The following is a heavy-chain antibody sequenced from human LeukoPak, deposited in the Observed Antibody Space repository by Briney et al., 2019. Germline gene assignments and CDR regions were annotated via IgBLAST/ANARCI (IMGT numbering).Heavy chain of an antibody. CDR1: GFTFSSYW. V-gene: IGHV3-7*03. D-gene: IGHD3-16*01. CDR2: INHNGNVN. CDR3: ARGGGLDV. Sequence: GGSLRLSCAASGFTFSSYWMNWARQAPGRGLEWVASINHNGNVNYYVDSVKGRFTISRDNAKNSLYLQRSNLRAEDTAVYFCARGGGLDVWGQGATVTVSS. J-gene: IGHJ6*02.